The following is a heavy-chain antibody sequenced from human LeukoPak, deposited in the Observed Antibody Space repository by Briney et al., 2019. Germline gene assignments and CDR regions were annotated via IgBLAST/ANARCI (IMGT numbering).Heavy chain of an antibody. V-gene: IGHV3-21*01. J-gene: IGHJ3*02. CDR3: ARYCSSTSCLGGAFDI. CDR2: ISSSSSYI. Sequence: GGPLRLSCAASGFTFSSYSMNWVRQAPGKGLEWVSSISSSSSYIYYADSVKGRFTISRDNAKNSLYLQMNSLRAEDTAVYYCARYCSSTSCLGGAFDIWGQGTMVTVSS. CDR1: GFTFSSYS. D-gene: IGHD2-2*01.